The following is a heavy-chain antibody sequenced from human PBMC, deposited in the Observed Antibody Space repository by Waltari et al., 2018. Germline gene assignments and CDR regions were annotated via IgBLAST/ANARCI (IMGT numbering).Heavy chain of an antibody. D-gene: IGHD2-2*01. J-gene: IGHJ5*02. CDR1: GYSFTNYA. CDR2: INTNTRNP. V-gene: IGHV7-4-1*02. Sequence: QVQLVQSGSELKKPGASVKVSCKASGYSFTNYAINWIRQAPGQGLELMGWINTNTRNPVYVQGFTGRFFFALDTSVNTAYLQINSLKAEDTAVYFCAREVVPPARVVVNWFDPWGQGTLVTVSS. CDR3: AREVVPPARVVVNWFDP.